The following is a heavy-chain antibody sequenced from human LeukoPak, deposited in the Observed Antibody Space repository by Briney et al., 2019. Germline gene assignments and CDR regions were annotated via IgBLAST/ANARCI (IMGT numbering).Heavy chain of an antibody. V-gene: IGHV3-49*03. J-gene: IGHJ4*02. D-gene: IGHD2-15*01. CDR3: TRDGRGSNFDY. CDR1: GFPFGDYH. CDR2: IRSKAYGETT. Sequence: GGSLRLSCTVSGFPFGDYHMTWFRQAPGKGLEWVGCIRSKAYGETTQYAASVKGRFSISRDDSKSIAYLQMNSLRTEDTAVYYCTRDGRGSNFDYWGQGTLVTVSS.